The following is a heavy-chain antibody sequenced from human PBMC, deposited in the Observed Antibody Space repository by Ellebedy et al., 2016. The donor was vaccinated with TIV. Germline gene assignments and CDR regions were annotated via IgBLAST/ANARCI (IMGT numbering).Heavy chain of an antibody. CDR1: GYRFTSYW. CDR3: ARRSPEAGVDV. J-gene: IGHJ6*04. Sequence: GESLKISXEGSGYRFTSYWIGWVRHMPGKGLEWMGSIDPGDSDTKYSPSFQGQVTFSADKTINTAYLQWSSLKASDSAKYYCARRSPEAGVDVWGKGTTVTVSS. CDR2: IDPGDSDT. V-gene: IGHV5-51*01.